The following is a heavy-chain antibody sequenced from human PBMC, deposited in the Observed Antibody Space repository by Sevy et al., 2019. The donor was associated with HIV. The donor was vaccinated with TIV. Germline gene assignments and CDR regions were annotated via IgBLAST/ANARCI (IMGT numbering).Heavy chain of an antibody. V-gene: IGHV4-59*01. CDR2: ILYSGST. J-gene: IGHJ5*02. Sequence: SETLSLTCTVTGDSMNTYYWAWIRQPPGKSLEWVGYILYSGSTEYSPSLKSRVTMALDKSKNEVSLRLSSVTAADTAVYYCARAGPGDNLFGPWGQGKMVTGSS. D-gene: IGHD3-10*01. CDR3: ARAGPGDNLFGP. CDR1: GDSMNTYY.